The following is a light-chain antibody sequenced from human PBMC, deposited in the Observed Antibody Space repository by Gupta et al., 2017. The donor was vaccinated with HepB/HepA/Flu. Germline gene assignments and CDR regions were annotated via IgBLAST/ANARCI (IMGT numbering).Light chain of an antibody. CDR1: QSVLYSSNNKNY. J-gene: IGKJ2*04. CDR2: WAS. V-gene: IGKV4-1*01. CDR3: QQYYTTPCS. Sequence: DIVMTQSPDSLAVTLGERATINCRSSQSVLYSSNNKNYLAWYQQKPGQPPTLLIYWASTREFGVPDRFSGSGSGTDFTLTISSLQAEDVAVYYCQQYYTTPCSFGQGTKLEIK.